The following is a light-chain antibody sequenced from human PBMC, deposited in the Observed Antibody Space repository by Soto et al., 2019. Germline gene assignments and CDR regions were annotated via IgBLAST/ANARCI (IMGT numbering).Light chain of an antibody. V-gene: IGKV1-12*01. CDR3: QQANRFPIT. CDR2: AAS. Sequence: DIPMTQSPSSVSASVGDRVTITCRASQGISSWLAWYQAKPGKAPKLLIYAASSLQSGVPSRFSGSGSGTDFTLTIGGLQPEDFATYYCQQANRFPITFGQGTRLDIK. CDR1: QGISSW. J-gene: IGKJ5*01.